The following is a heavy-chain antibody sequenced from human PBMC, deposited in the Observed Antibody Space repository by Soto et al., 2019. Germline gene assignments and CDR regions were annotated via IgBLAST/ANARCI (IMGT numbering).Heavy chain of an antibody. CDR3: ARDHGRFLVYSGFDP. J-gene: IGHJ5*02. Sequence: SETLSLTCTVSGGSISSGGYYWSWIRQHPGKGLEWIGYIYYSGSTYYNPSLKSRVTISVDTSKNQFSLKLSSVTAADTAVYYCARDHGRFLVYSGFDPWGQGTLVTVSS. D-gene: IGHD3-3*01. CDR2: IYYSGST. CDR1: GGSISSGGYY. V-gene: IGHV4-31*03.